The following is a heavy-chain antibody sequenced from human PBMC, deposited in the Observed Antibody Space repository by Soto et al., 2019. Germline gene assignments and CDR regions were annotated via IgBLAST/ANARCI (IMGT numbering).Heavy chain of an antibody. CDR2: INAGNGNT. V-gene: IGHV1-3*01. CDR3: ARSYSHWAAEVGEDAFDI. J-gene: IGHJ3*02. CDR1: GYTFTSYA. Sequence: QVPLAQSGAEVKKPGASVKVSCKASGYTFTSYAMHWVRQAPGQMLEWMGWINAGNGNTKYSQKFQGRVTITRDTSASTAYMELSSLRSEDTAVYYCARSYSHWAAEVGEDAFDIWGQETMVTVSS. D-gene: IGHD6-13*01.